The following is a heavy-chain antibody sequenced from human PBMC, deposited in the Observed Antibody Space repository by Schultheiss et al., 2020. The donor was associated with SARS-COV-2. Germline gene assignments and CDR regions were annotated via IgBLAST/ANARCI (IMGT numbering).Heavy chain of an antibody. CDR1: GFTFSTYG. CDR3: AKVGGTHYESLEY. V-gene: IGHV3-30*18. Sequence: GESLKISCAASGFTFSTYGMHWVRQAPGKGLEWVAIISYDGSNKYYADSVKGRFTISRDNSKNTVYLQVNGLRAEDTAVYYCAKVGGTHYESLEYWGQGTLVTVSS. J-gene: IGHJ4*02. CDR2: ISYDGSNK. D-gene: IGHD3-3*01.